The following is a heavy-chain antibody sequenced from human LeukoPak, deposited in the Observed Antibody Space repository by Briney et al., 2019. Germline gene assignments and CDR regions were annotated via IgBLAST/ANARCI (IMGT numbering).Heavy chain of an antibody. CDR3: ARGGGSGRWGSAFDM. CDR1: GFTFTNYW. J-gene: IGHJ3*02. CDR2: MKQDGREK. V-gene: IGHV3-7*01. Sequence: GGSLRLSCVASGFTFTNYWMTWVRQAPGKGLEWVANMKQDGREKYYVDSVKGRFTVSRDNAKNSLYLQMDSLRDEDTAVYYCARGGGSGRWGSAFDMWGQGSMVTVSP. D-gene: IGHD3-16*01.